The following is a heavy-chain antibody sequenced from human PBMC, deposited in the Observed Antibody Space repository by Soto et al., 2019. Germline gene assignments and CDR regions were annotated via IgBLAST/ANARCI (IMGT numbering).Heavy chain of an antibody. D-gene: IGHD3-10*01. CDR2: ISYDGSNK. Sequence: GGSLRLSCAASGFTFSSYAMHWVRQAPGKGLEWVAVISYDGSNKYYADSVKGRFTISRDNSKNTLYLQMNSLRAEDTAVYYCARDQNVLLWFGEPTFDYWGQGTLVTVSS. V-gene: IGHV3-30-3*01. J-gene: IGHJ4*02. CDR3: ARDQNVLLWFGEPTFDY. CDR1: GFTFSSYA.